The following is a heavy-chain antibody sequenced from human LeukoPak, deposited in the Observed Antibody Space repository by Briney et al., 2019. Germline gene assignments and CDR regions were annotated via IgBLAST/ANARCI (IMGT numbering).Heavy chain of an antibody. CDR2: ISAYNGNT. V-gene: IGHV1-18*04. D-gene: IGHD6-19*01. J-gene: IGHJ3*02. Sequence: ASVKVFCKASGYTFTGYYMHWVRQAPGQGLEWMGWISAYNGNTNYAQKLQGRVTMTTDTSTSTAYMELRSLRSDDTAVYYCARDLSYGSGCFDIWGQGTMVTVSS. CDR3: ARDLSYGSGCFDI. CDR1: GYTFTGYY.